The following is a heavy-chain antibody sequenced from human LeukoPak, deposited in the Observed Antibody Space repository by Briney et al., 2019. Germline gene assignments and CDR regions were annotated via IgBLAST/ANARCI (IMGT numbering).Heavy chain of an antibody. CDR2: ITSSSSYI. D-gene: IGHD1-26*01. J-gene: IGHJ6*03. CDR3: ARDPYSGSYGPYYYYYMDV. V-gene: IGHV3-21*06. CDR1: GFTFSSYN. Sequence: GGSLRLSCAASGFTFSSYNMNWVRQAPGKGPEWVSSITSSSSYIYYADSVKGRFTISRDNAKNSLYLQMDSLRVEDTAVYYCARDPYSGSYGPYYYYYMDVWGEGTTVTVSS.